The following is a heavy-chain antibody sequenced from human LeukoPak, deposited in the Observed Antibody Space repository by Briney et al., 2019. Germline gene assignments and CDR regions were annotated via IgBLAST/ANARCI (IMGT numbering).Heavy chain of an antibody. CDR2: INPNSGGT. Sequence: VASVKVSCKASGYTFTGYYMHWVRQAPGQGLEWMGWINPNSGGTNYAQKFQGRVTMTRDTSTSTAYMELSRLRSDDTAVYYCARPYYYGSGSYLTGFGYWGQGTLVTVSS. J-gene: IGHJ4*02. CDR3: ARPYYYGSGSYLTGFGY. V-gene: IGHV1-2*02. CDR1: GYTFTGYY. D-gene: IGHD3-10*01.